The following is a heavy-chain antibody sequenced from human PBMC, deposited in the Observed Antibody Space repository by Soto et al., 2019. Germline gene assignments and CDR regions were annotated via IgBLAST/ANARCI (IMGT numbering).Heavy chain of an antibody. CDR3: ARGTSIGVPEGR. D-gene: IGHD3-3*01. V-gene: IGHV1-18*01. CDR2: VSAYKEYT. CDR1: GFTFSNYG. Sequence: QVQLMQSGAEVKNPGASVKVSCKGSGFTFSNYGFNWVRQAPGQGLEWVGWVSAYKEYTKSAQNFQDRLIMTTDTSTNTAYMELRGLRHYDTALYYCARGTSIGVPEGRWGYGTLVTVSS. J-gene: IGHJ4*01.